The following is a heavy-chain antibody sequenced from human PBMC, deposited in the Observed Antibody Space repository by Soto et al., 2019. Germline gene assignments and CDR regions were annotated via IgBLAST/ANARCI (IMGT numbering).Heavy chain of an antibody. D-gene: IGHD6-19*01. CDR2: ISTYNGNT. CDR1: GYRFNNNG. CDR3: ARGGSSGWHGQYFDY. Sequence: QVQLVQSGAEVKKPGASVKVSCKASGYRFNNNGISWVRQAPGQGLEWMGRISTYNGNTEYAQNLQDRVAMTTDTSTSTAYMELRSLRSDDTAVYYCARGGSSGWHGQYFDYWGQGTLVTVSS. V-gene: IGHV1-18*01. J-gene: IGHJ4*02.